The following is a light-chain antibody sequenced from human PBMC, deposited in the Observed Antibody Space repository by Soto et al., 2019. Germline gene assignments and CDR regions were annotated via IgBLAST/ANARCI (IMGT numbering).Light chain of an antibody. CDR2: AAS. CDR3: QQSYSTPPYT. CDR1: QSISSY. V-gene: IGKV1-39*01. J-gene: IGKJ2*01. Sequence: DIQMTQSPSSLSASVGDRVTITCRASQSISSYLNWDQQKPGKAPKFLIYAASSLQSGVPSRFSGSGSATDFTLTISSLQPEDFATYYCQQSYSTPPYTFGQGTKLEIK.